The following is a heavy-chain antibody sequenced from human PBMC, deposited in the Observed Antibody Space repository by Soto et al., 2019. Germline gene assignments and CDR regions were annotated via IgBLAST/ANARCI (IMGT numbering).Heavy chain of an antibody. V-gene: IGHV4-61*01. CDR2: IYYSGST. CDR3: ARTGMTAAGTHYYYVMDV. D-gene: IGHD6-13*01. CDR1: GGSVSSGSYY. J-gene: IGHJ6*02. Sequence: LSLTCTVSGGSVSSGSYYWSWIRQPPGKGLEWIGYIYYSGSTNYNPSLKSRVTISVDTSKNQFSLKLSSVTAADTAVYYCARTGMTAAGTHYYYVMDVWGQGTTVTVSS.